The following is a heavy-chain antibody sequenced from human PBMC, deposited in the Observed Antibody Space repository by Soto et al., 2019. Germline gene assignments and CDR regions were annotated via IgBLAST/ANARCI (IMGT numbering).Heavy chain of an antibody. CDR2: ISAYNGNT. Sequence: QVQLVQSGAEVKKPGASVKVSCKASGYTFTSYGIRWVRQAPGQGLEWMGWISAYNGNTNYAQKLQGRVTMTTDTSKSTAYMELRSLRADNTVVYYCAGGSTVLSTESCCYYYGMDVWGQGTTVTVSS. V-gene: IGHV1-18*01. CDR3: AGGSTVLSTESCCYYYGMDV. J-gene: IGHJ6*02. D-gene: IGHD3-10*01. CDR1: GYTFTSYG.